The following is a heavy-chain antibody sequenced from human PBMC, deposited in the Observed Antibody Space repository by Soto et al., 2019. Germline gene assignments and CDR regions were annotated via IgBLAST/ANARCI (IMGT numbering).Heavy chain of an antibody. Sequence: QVQVVQSGAEVKKPGASVKVSCKASGYSFTKYYIHWVRQAPGQGLEWMGIIDPSGGARTTYAQTFQGRVTLTSDTSTSTVYMDLTSLRSEDTAVYYCARRYYSGSGTAAALDYWGQGSLVTVSS. V-gene: IGHV1-46*01. CDR1: GYSFTKYY. CDR2: IDPSGGART. CDR3: ARRYYSGSGTAAALDY. J-gene: IGHJ4*02. D-gene: IGHD3-10*01.